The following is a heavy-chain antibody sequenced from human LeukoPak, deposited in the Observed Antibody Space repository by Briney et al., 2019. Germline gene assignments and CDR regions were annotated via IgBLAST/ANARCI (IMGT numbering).Heavy chain of an antibody. D-gene: IGHD3-22*01. CDR3: SRDHYDSSGYLGAFDI. J-gene: IGHJ3*02. V-gene: IGHV4-39*07. CDR2: IYYSGST. CDR1: GGSTSSSSYY. Sequence: PQTLSPACTVAGGSTSSSSYYWGRIRHPPGNGLEWIGSIYYSGSTYNNPSLKRRVTIAVDTSQNQFSLKLSSVTAADTAVYYCSRDHYDSSGYLGAFDIWGQGTMVTVSS.